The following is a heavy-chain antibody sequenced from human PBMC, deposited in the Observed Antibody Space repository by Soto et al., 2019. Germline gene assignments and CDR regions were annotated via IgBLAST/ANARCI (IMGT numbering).Heavy chain of an antibody. D-gene: IGHD3-22*01. J-gene: IGHJ3*02. Sequence: PGGSLRLSCEASGFTFSRYGMHWVRQAPCKGLQWVAIIWYDASRDYYVDSVEGRFTISRDNSKNTVYLQMTSLRAEDTAIYYCAKGAYYYDSRTAFDIWGQGTMVTVSS. V-gene: IGHV3-30*02. CDR2: IWYDASRD. CDR3: AKGAYYYDSRTAFDI. CDR1: GFTFSRYG.